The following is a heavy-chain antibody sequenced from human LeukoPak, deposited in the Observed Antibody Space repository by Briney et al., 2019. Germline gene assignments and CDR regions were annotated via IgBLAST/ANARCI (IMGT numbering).Heavy chain of an antibody. CDR1: AGSFSGYY. CDR2: INHSGST. CDR3: ARGFYDSSGYYYDAFDI. J-gene: IGHJ3*02. D-gene: IGHD3-22*01. Sequence: SETLPLTCAVYAGSFSGYYWIWIRQHPGKGLQWIGEINHSGSTNSIPSLKSRVTISVDTSKNQFSLKLSSVTAADTDVYYCARGFYDSSGYYYDAFDIWGQGTMVTVSS. V-gene: IGHV4-34*01.